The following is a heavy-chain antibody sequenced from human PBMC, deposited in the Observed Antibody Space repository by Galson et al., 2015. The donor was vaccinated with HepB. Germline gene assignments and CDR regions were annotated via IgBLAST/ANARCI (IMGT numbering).Heavy chain of an antibody. CDR2: ISYDGSNK. Sequence: SLRLSCAASGFTFSSYAMHWVRQAPGKGLEWVAVISYDGSNKYYADSVKGRFTISRDNSKNTLYLQMNSLRAEDTAVYYCARAQGSCSGGSCYDLFNAFDIWGQGTMVTVSS. J-gene: IGHJ3*02. CDR3: ARAQGSCSGGSCYDLFNAFDI. V-gene: IGHV3-30-3*01. CDR1: GFTFSSYA. D-gene: IGHD2-15*01.